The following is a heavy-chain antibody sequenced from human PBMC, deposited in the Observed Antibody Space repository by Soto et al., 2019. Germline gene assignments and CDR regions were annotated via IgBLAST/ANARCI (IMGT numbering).Heavy chain of an antibody. CDR2: IIPILGIA. CDR1: GGTFSSYT. D-gene: IGHD3-22*01. Sequence: QVQLVQSGAEVKKPGSSVKVSCKASGGTFSSYTISWVRQAPGQGLEWMGRIIPILGIANYAQKFQGRVTIXXDXSXTTAYMELSSLRSEDTAVYYCARARHYYDSSGWIDIWGQGTMVTVSS. J-gene: IGHJ3*02. V-gene: IGHV1-69*02. CDR3: ARARHYYDSSGWIDI.